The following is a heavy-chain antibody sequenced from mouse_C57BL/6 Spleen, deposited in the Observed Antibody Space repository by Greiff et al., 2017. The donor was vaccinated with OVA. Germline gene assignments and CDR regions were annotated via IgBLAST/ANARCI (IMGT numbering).Heavy chain of an antibody. V-gene: IGHV1-63*01. CDR1: GYTFTNYW. CDR3: ARWLSTTRYFDY. D-gene: IGHD6-1*01. CDR2: IYPGGGYT. Sequence: QVQLKESGAELVRPGTSVKMSCKASGYTFTNYWIGWAKQRPGHGLEWIGDIYPGGGYTNYNEQFKGKATLTADKSSSTAYMQFSSLTSEDSAIYYCARWLSTTRYFDYWGQGTTLTVSS. J-gene: IGHJ2*01.